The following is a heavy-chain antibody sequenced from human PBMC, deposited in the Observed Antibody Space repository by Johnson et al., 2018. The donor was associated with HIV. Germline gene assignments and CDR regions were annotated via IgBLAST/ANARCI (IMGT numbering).Heavy chain of an antibody. J-gene: IGHJ3*02. CDR2: ISYDGSTI. CDR1: GFTFSSYT. Sequence: QVQLVESGGGLVQPGGSLRLSCAASGFTFSSYTMHWVRQAPGKGLEWVAVISYDGSTIYYADSVKGRFTIARDNAKNSLYLQMNSLRAEETAVYYGARIVGATLAFDIWGQGTMVTVSS. D-gene: IGHD1-26*01. CDR3: ARIVGATLAFDI. V-gene: IGHV3-30*04.